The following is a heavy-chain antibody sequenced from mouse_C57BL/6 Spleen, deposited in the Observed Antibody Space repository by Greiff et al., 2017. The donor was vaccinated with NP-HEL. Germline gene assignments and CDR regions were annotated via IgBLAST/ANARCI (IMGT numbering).Heavy chain of an antibody. V-gene: IGHV1-82*01. D-gene: IGHD2-2*01. Sequence: VQLQESGPELVKPGASVKISCKASGYAFSSSWMNWVKQRPGQGLEWIGRIYPGDGDTNYNGKFKGKATLTADKSSSTAYMQLSSLTSEDSAVYFCARGEGYLWYFDVWGTGTTVTVSS. CDR3: ARGEGYLWYFDV. CDR2: IYPGDGDT. J-gene: IGHJ1*03. CDR1: GYAFSSSW.